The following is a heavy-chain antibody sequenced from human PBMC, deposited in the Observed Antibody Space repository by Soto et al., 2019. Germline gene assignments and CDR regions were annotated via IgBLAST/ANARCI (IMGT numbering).Heavy chain of an antibody. Sequence: QVQLRQSEAEVKKPGSSVRVSCTASGGIFGSHGFSWGRQAPGQRIEWVGGFIPIFRTLTYTEKFQARVRIASDESTNTVYLDLSSLTSEDTAVYYCVSARRIYYSDPHDEFVASDYEVWGQGTMVSVSS. CDR1: GGIFGSHG. CDR2: FIPIFRTL. V-gene: IGHV1-69*01. CDR3: VSARRIYYSDPHDEFVASDYEV. J-gene: IGHJ3*01. D-gene: IGHD3-22*01.